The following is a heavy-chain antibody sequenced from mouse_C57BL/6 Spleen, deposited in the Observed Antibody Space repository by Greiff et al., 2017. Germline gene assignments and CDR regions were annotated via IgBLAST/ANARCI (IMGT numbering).Heavy chain of an antibody. D-gene: IGHD1-1*01. CDR2: IDPSDSYT. CDR3: AVYYGSSYRGY. V-gene: IGHV1-50*01. CDR1: GYTFTSYW. J-gene: IGHJ2*01. Sequence: VQLQQPGAELVKPGASVKLSCKASGYTFTSYWMQWVKQRPGQGLEWIGEIDPSDSYTNYNQKFKGKATLTVDTSSSTAYMQLSSLTSEDSAVYYCAVYYGSSYRGYWGQGTTLTVSS.